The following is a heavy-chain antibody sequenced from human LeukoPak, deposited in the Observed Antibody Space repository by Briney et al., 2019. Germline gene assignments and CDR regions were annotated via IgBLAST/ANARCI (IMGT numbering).Heavy chain of an antibody. CDR1: GFTFGNYW. Sequence: GGSLRLSCAASGFTFGNYWLHWVRQPPGKGLIWVSRITTDESSTHYTASVNGRFTISRDNAKSTVYLQMNSLTPEDTAVYYCARDGGTSTPFDYWGRGTLVTVSS. CDR2: ITTDESST. D-gene: IGHD2-15*01. J-gene: IGHJ4*02. CDR3: ARDGGTSTPFDY. V-gene: IGHV3-74*01.